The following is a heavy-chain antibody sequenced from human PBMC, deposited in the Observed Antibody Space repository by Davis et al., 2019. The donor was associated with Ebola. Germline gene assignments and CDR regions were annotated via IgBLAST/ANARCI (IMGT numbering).Heavy chain of an antibody. J-gene: IGHJ4*02. CDR2: ISGIGGST. V-gene: IGHV3-23*01. CDR1: GFTFSSYA. D-gene: IGHD6-19*01. CDR3: AKDKQWLVHYFDY. Sequence: PGGSLRLSCAASGFTFSSYAMSWVRQAPGKGLEWVSAISGIGGSTYYADSVKGRFTISRDNSKNTLYLQMNSLRAEDTAVYYCAKDKQWLVHYFDYWGQGTLVTVSS.